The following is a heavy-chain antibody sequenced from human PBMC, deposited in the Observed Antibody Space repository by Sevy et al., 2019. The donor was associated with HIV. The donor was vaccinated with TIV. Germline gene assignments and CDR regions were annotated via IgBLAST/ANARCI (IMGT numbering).Heavy chain of an antibody. Sequence: GESLKISCAASGFIFSDYYMSWIHQSPGKGLEWVSDISSGTTHRKYADSVKGRFTISRDNAKNSLYLQMNSLTVEDTAVYYCARDRRNYSGQYFDFWGQGTLVTVSS. CDR2: ISSGTTHR. D-gene: IGHD1-7*01. CDR3: ARDRRNYSGQYFDF. J-gene: IGHJ4*02. CDR1: GFIFSDYY. V-gene: IGHV3-11*06.